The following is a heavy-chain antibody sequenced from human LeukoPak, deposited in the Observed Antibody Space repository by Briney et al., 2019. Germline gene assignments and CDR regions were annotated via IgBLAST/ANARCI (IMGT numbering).Heavy chain of an antibody. J-gene: IGHJ6*03. Sequence: GGSLRLSCAASGFTFRNYAMHWVRQTPEKGLEWVAVISYDGVYKNYADSVKGRFTISRDNSKNTLYLQMNSLRAEDTAVYYCAKDRRGHYDFWSGYINDYYYYYMDVWGKGTTVTVSS. CDR2: ISYDGVYK. CDR1: GFTFRNYA. D-gene: IGHD3-3*01. V-gene: IGHV3-30*04. CDR3: AKDRRGHYDFWSGYINDYYYYYMDV.